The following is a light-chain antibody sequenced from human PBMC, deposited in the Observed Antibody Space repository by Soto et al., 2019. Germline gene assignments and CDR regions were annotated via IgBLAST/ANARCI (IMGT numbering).Light chain of an antibody. V-gene: IGKV1-9*01. CDR1: QGISSY. CDR2: AAS. J-gene: IGKJ4*01. CDR3: QQLNSYPPT. Sequence: DIQLTQSPSFLSASVGERVTITCRASQGISSYLAWYQQKPGKAPKLLIDAASTLQSGVPSGFSGSGSGTEFTLTISSLQPGDFATYYCQQLNSYPPTFGGGTKVDIK.